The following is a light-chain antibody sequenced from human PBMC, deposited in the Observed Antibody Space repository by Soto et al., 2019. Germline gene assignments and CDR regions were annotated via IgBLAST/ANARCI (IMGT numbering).Light chain of an antibody. Sequence: QSVLTQPASVSGSPGQSITISCTGTSSGVGGYNYVSWYKQPPGAAPKLVIYEVIHRPSGVPDRFSGSKSGNTASLTISGLQAEDEADFYCYSYTSSSTYGFGTGTKVTVL. CDR3: YSYTSSSTYG. CDR1: SSGVGGYNY. J-gene: IGLJ1*01. CDR2: EVI. V-gene: IGLV2-14*01.